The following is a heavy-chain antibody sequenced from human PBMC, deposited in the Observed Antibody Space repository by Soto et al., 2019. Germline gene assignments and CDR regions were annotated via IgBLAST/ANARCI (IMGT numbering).Heavy chain of an antibody. CDR2: ISYDGSNK. V-gene: IGHV3-30-3*01. D-gene: IGHD3-16*01. CDR1: GFTFSSYA. CDR3: ARDGGGGFDY. Sequence: GGSLRLSCAASGFTFSSYAMHWVRQAPGKGLEWVAVISYDGSNKYYADSVKGRFTISRDNSKNTLYLQMNSLRAEDTAVYYCARDGGGGFDYWGQGTLVTVSS. J-gene: IGHJ4*02.